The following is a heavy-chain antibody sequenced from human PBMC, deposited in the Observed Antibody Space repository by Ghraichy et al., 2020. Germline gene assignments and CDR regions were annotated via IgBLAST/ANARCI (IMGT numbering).Heavy chain of an antibody. CDR2: ISSSSSYI. CDR3: AREAVGMTSGD. D-gene: IGHD1-26*01. J-gene: IGHJ4*02. Sequence: GGSLRLSCAASGFTFSSYSMNWVRQAPGKGLEWVSSISSSSSYIYYADSVKGRFTISRDNAKNSLYLQMNSLRAEDTAVYYCAREAVGMTSGDWGQGTLVTVSS. CDR1: GFTFSSYS. V-gene: IGHV3-21*01.